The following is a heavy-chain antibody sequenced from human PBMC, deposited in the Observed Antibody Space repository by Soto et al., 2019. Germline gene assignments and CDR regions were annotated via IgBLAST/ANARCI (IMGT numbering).Heavy chain of an antibody. D-gene: IGHD1-1*01. J-gene: IGHJ4*02. CDR2: ISSSGSTI. CDR1: GFTFSDYY. CDR3: ARRYPRLGNYFDY. Sequence: VGSLRLSCAASGFTFSDYYMSWIRQAPGKGLEWVSYISSSGSTIYYADSVKGRFTISRDNAKNSLYLQMNSLRAEDTAVYYCARRYPRLGNYFDYWGQGTLVTVSS. V-gene: IGHV3-11*01.